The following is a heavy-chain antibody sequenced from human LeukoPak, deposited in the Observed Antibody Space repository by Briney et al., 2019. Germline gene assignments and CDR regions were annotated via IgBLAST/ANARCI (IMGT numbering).Heavy chain of an antibody. CDR3: ARDALGNYDTSGYLGY. Sequence: GGSLRLSCAVSGFTVSYNYMSWVRQAPGKGLEWGSVIYSGGSTYYADSVKGRFTISRDNSKNTLFLQMNSLRAEDTAVYYCARDALGNYDTSGYLGYWGQGTLVTVSS. D-gene: IGHD3-22*01. J-gene: IGHJ4*02. CDR2: IYSGGST. V-gene: IGHV3-53*01. CDR1: GFTVSYNY.